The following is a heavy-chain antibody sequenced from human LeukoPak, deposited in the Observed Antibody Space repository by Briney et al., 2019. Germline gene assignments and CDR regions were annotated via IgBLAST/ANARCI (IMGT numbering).Heavy chain of an antibody. Sequence: AGGSLRLSCAASGFTFSSYWMSWVRQAPGKGLEWVANIKQDGSEKYYVDSVKGRFTISRDNAKNSLYLQMNSLRAEDTAVYYCARDPEGIAVAEGDYWGQGTLVTVSS. D-gene: IGHD6-19*01. J-gene: IGHJ4*02. CDR3: ARDPEGIAVAEGDY. CDR2: IKQDGSEK. V-gene: IGHV3-7*01. CDR1: GFTFSSYW.